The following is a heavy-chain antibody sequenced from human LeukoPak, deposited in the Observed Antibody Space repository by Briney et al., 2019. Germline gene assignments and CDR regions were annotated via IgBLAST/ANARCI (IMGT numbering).Heavy chain of an antibody. Sequence: SETLSLTCTVSGGSISSSSNYWSWIRQPPGKGLEWIGYIYYSGSTNYNPSLKSRVTISVDTSKNQFSLKLSSVTAADTAVYYCARRLSGSYYYWGQGTLVTVSS. CDR3: ARRLSGSYYY. D-gene: IGHD1-26*01. V-gene: IGHV4-61*01. CDR2: IYYSGST. CDR1: GGSISSSSNY. J-gene: IGHJ4*02.